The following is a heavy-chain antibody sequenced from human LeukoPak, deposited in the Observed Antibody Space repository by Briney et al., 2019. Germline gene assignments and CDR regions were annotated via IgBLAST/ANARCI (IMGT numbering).Heavy chain of an antibody. D-gene: IGHD2-15*01. CDR2: ISGSGGST. CDR3: ATSLAVVAATSYFDY. CDR1: GFAFSSYA. J-gene: IGHJ4*02. Sequence: PGGSLRLSCAASGFAFSSYAMSWVRQAPGKGLEWGSAISGSGGSTYYADSVKGRFTISRDNSENTLYLQMNSLRAEDTAVYYCATSLAVVAATSYFDYWGQGTLVTVSS. V-gene: IGHV3-23*01.